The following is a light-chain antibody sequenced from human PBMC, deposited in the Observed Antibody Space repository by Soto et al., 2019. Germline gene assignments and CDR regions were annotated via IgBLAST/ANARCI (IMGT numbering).Light chain of an antibody. Sequence: EIVMTQSPATLSVSPGERATPSCRASQSVSSNLAWYQQKPGQVPRLLIYGASNRDTGNPARFSGSGTGTNFTFTISSLEPEDFAVYYCQQRSNWPLTFGPGTKVDIK. V-gene: IGKV3D-11*02. CDR2: GAS. CDR1: QSVSSN. CDR3: QQRSNWPLT. J-gene: IGKJ3*01.